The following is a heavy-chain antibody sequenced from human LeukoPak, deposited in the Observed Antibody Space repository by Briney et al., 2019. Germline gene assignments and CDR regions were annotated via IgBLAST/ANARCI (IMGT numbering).Heavy chain of an antibody. D-gene: IGHD3-22*01. CDR1: GFTFSDYY. Sequence: GGSLRLSCAASGFTFSDYYMSWIRQAPGKGLEWVASFSSDGTHTAYGESVRGRFTISRDNAKNSVHLQMSSLRVEDTALYYCARGGPGYDASGYYWGLDYWGQGTLVTVSS. V-gene: IGHV3-11*06. CDR3: ARGGPGYDASGYYWGLDY. J-gene: IGHJ4*02. CDR2: FSSDGTHT.